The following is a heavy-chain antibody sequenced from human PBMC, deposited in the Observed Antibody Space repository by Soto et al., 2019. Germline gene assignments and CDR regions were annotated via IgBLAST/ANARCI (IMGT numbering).Heavy chain of an antibody. D-gene: IGHD3-22*01. Sequence: PSETLSLTCAVYGGSFSGYYWSWIRQPPGKGLEWIGEINHSGSTNYNPSLKSRVTISVDTSKNQFSLKLSSVTAADTAVYYCARGLGYYYDSSGYYYWGEG. J-gene: IGHJ4*02. V-gene: IGHV4-34*01. CDR3: ARGLGYYYDSSGYYY. CDR1: GGSFSGYY. CDR2: INHSGST.